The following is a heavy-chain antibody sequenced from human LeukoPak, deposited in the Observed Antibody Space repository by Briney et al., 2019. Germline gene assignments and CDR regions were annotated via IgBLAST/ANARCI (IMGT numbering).Heavy chain of an antibody. CDR1: GFTVSSNY. CDR3: ARGSGWYRY. Sequence: GGSLRLSCAASGFTVSSNYMSWVRQAPGKGLEWVSSISSSSSYIYYADSVKGRFTISRDNAKNSLYLQMNSLRAEDTAVYYCARGSGWYRYWGQGTLVTVSS. J-gene: IGHJ4*02. D-gene: IGHD6-19*01. V-gene: IGHV3-21*01. CDR2: ISSSSSYI.